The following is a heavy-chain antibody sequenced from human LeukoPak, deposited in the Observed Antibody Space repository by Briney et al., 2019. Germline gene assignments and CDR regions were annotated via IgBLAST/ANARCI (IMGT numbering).Heavy chain of an antibody. CDR3: AKWGDYDVLTGYYVSDY. CDR1: GFTFSNYA. CDR2: ITGGGSGI. Sequence: PGASLRLSCAASGFTFSNYAMSWVRQAPGEGLEWGSAITGGGSGIYYADSMKSRFTISRDNSKNTLYLQINSLRAEDTAVYYCAKWGDYDVLTGYYVSDYWGQGTLVTVSS. V-gene: IGHV3-23*01. J-gene: IGHJ4*02. D-gene: IGHD3-9*01.